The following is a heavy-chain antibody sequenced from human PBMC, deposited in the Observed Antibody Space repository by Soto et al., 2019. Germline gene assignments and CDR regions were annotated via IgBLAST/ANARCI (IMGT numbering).Heavy chain of an antibody. CDR3: ARVAARRYYGMDV. J-gene: IGHJ6*02. D-gene: IGHD6-6*01. CDR2: ISYDGSNK. CDR1: GFTFSSYA. Sequence: GGSLRLSCAASGFTFSSYAMHWVRQAPGKGLEWVAVISYDGSNKHYADSVKGRFTISRDNSKNTLYLQMNSLRAEDTAVYYCARVAARRYYGMDVWGQGTTVTVSS. V-gene: IGHV3-30-3*01.